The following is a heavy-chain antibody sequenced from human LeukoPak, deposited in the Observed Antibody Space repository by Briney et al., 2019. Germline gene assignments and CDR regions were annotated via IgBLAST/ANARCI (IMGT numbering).Heavy chain of an antibody. D-gene: IGHD6-19*01. CDR3: ARGESGWYTAYYYYGMDV. CDR2: ISSSSSSYI. CDR1: GFTFSSYS. J-gene: IGHJ6*04. Sequence: PGGSLRLSCAASGFTFSSYSMNWVRQAPGKGLEWVSSISSSSSSYIYYADSVKGRFTISRDNAKNSLYLQMNSLRAEDTAVYYCARGESGWYTAYYYYGMDVWGKGTTVTVSS. V-gene: IGHV3-21*01.